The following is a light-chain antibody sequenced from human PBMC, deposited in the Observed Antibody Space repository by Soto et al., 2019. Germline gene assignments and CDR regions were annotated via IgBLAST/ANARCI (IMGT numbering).Light chain of an antibody. CDR1: SSDVGGYNY. V-gene: IGLV2-14*01. J-gene: IGLJ2*01. Sequence: QSALTQPASVSGSPGQSITISCTGTSSDVGGYNYVSWYQQHPGKAPKLMIYDVSNRPSGVSNRFSGSKSGNTASLTISGLQAEDEADYYCSSYTSSSNLGYVVFGGGTKLTV. CDR3: SSYTSSSNLGYVV. CDR2: DVS.